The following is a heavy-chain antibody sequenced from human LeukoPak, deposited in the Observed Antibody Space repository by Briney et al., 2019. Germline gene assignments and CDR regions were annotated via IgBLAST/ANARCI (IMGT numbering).Heavy chain of an antibody. CDR1: GGSISSGGYY. CDR2: IYYSGST. J-gene: IGHJ5*02. Sequence: PSETLSLTCTVSGGSISSGGYYWSWIRQHPGKGLEWIGYIYYSGSTYYNPSLKSRVTISVDTSKNQFSPKLSSVTAADTAVYYCARGRCSGGSCYSAEEWFDPWGQGTLVTVSS. V-gene: IGHV4-31*03. D-gene: IGHD2-15*01. CDR3: ARGRCSGGSCYSAEEWFDP.